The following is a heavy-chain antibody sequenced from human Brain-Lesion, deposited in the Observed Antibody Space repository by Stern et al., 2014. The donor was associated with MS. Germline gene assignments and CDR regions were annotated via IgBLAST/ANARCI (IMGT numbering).Heavy chain of an antibody. CDR2: INPRDGSA. CDR3: ARTHYFDSSGLDY. J-gene: IGHJ4*02. Sequence: QVQLVESGAEVKKPWASVKVSCKASGYTFTTYYLHWVRQAPGQGLEWMGIINPRDGSASYPQKFHGRVTMTRDTSTSTVYMELRNLRSEDTAVYYCARTHYFDSSGLDYWGQGTLVTVSS. D-gene: IGHD3-22*01. V-gene: IGHV1-46*03. CDR1: GYTFTTYY.